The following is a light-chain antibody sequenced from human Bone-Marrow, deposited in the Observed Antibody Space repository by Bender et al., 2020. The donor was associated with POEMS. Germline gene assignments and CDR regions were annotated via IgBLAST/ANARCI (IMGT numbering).Light chain of an antibody. V-gene: IGLV2-14*02. CDR3: AAWDDSLDGSVV. J-gene: IGLJ2*01. CDR2: EVT. Sequence: QSDLTQPASVSGSPGQSITISCTGTSSDVGGYNLVSWYQQHPGKAPKLMIYEVTNRPSGVSSRFSGSKSGTTASLAITGLQSEDEADYFCAAWDDSLDGSVVFGGGTKLTVL. CDR1: SSDVGGYNL.